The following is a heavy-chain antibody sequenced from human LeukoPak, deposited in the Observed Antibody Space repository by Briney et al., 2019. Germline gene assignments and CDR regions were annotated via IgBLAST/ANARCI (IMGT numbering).Heavy chain of an antibody. D-gene: IGHD4-17*01. V-gene: IGHV4-4*02. CDR1: GGSISNSNW. Sequence: SETLSLTCTVSGGSISNSNWWSWVRQSPGKGLEWIGEICHRGNIDYNPSLKSRVTISVDKSKNQFSLKLSSVTAADTAVYYCARSRVTTPWYYFDYWGQGTLVTVSS. CDR2: ICHRGNI. J-gene: IGHJ4*02. CDR3: ARSRVTTPWYYFDY.